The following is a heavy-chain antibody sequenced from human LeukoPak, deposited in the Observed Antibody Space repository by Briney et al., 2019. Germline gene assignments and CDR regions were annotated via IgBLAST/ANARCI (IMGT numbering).Heavy chain of an antibody. Sequence: SGPTLVNPPQTLTLTCTFSGFSLSTRGMRVSWIRQPPGKALEWLPRLDWDDDKFYSTSLKTRLTISKDTSKNQVVLTMTNMDPVDTATYYCARSRLPNYYDSSADIPFDYWGQGTLVTVSP. V-gene: IGHV2-70*04. CDR3: ARSRLPNYYDSSADIPFDY. D-gene: IGHD3-22*01. CDR1: GFSLSTRGMR. CDR2: LDWDDDK. J-gene: IGHJ4*02.